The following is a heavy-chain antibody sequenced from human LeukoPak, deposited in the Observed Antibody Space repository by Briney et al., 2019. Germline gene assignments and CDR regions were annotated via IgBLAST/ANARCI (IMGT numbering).Heavy chain of an antibody. CDR3: ARDPGSGVVPAAI. Sequence: ASVKVSCKASGYTVTSYDINWVRQATGQGLEWMGWMNPNSGNAGYAQKLQGRVTMTRNTSISTAYMELSSLRSEDTAVYYCARDPGSGVVPAAIWGQGTLVTVSS. CDR2: MNPNSGNA. V-gene: IGHV1-8*01. CDR1: GYTVTSYD. J-gene: IGHJ4*02. D-gene: IGHD2-2*01.